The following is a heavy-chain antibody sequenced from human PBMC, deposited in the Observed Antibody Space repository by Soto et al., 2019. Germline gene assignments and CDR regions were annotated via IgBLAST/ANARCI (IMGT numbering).Heavy chain of an antibody. J-gene: IGHJ6*02. CDR2: IIPIFGTA. V-gene: IGHV1-69*06. CDR1: GGTFSSYA. D-gene: IGHD6-13*01. CDR3: ARGDTSSSWYLNYYYYGMDV. Sequence: GASVKVSCKASGGTFSSYAISWVRQAPGQGLEWMGGIIPIFGTAKYAQKFQGRVTITADKSTSTAYMELSSLRSEDTAVYYCARGDTSSSWYLNYYYYGMDVWGQGTTVTVS.